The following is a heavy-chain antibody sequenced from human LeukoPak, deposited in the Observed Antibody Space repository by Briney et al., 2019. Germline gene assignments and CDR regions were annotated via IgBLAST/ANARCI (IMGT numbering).Heavy chain of an antibody. CDR3: AKRLHISNWYATFDY. J-gene: IGHJ4*02. D-gene: IGHD6-13*01. Sequence: GESLKISCAASEFTFNNYVMNWVPQAPGKGLEWVSGISSNGVSTWYADSVRGRFTISRDDSENTLYLQMNNLRAEDAAAYYCAKRLHISNWYATFDYWGQGILVTVSS. CDR2: ISSNGVST. CDR1: EFTFNNYV. V-gene: IGHV3-23*01.